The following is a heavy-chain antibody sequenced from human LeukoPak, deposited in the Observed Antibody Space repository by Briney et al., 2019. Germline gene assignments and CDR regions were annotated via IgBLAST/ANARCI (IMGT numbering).Heavy chain of an antibody. CDR2: IYPSDSDT. CDR1: GYSFTSYW. J-gene: IGHJ6*03. V-gene: IGHV5-51*01. Sequence: GESLQISCKGSGYSFTSYWIGWVRPVPGKGLEWMGIIYPSDSDTRYSPSFQGQVTISADKSITTAYLQWSSLKASDTAVYYCARRQAYTMRRNYYSYMDVWGNGTTVTVSS. CDR3: ARRQAYTMRRNYYSYMDV. D-gene: IGHD2-21*01.